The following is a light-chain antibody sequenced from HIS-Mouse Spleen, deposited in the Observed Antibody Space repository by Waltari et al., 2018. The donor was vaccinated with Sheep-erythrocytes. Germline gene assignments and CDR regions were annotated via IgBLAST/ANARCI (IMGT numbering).Light chain of an antibody. J-gene: IGLJ2*01. CDR3: SSYTSSSTQV. V-gene: IGLV2-14*01. Sequence: QSALTQPASVSGSPGQSITISCIGTRSDVGGSHHVPWYQQHPGKAPKLMIYEVSNRPSGVSNRFSGSKSGNTASLTISGLQAEDEADYYCSSYTSSSTQVFGGGTKLTVL. CDR1: RSDVGGSHH. CDR2: EVS.